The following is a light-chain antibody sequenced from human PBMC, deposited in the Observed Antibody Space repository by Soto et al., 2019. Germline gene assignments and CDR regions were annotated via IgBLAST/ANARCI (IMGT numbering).Light chain of an antibody. CDR3: QQYNTNSGT. J-gene: IGKJ1*01. CDR2: XAS. CDR1: QSVSRW. Sequence: IQMTQSPSTLAASIGGRVTLPXRASQSVSRWFAWDKQEPGKAPXLXXYXASSLESGVQSRFSGSGSRTEFTLTIRSLQPDDFATYYCQQYNTNSGTFGQGTKVDI. V-gene: IGKV1-5*01.